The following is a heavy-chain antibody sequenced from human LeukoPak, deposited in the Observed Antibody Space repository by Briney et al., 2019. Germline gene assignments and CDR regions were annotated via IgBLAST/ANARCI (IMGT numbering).Heavy chain of an antibody. CDR2: SNHSGST. J-gene: IGHJ5*02. D-gene: IGHD2-2*01. CDR3: AREDCSSTSCYPGVFDP. CDR1: GGSFSGYY. V-gene: IGHV4-34*01. Sequence: SETLSITCAVHGGSFSGYYWSWIRQPPWKGLDWIGESNHSGSTNYNPSLKSRVTISVDTSKNQFSLKLSSVTAADTAVYYCAREDCSSTSCYPGVFDPWGQGTLVTVSS.